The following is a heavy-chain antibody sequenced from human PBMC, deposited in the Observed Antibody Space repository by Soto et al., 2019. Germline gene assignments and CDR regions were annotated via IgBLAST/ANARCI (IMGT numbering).Heavy chain of an antibody. CDR2: IYYSGST. J-gene: IGHJ4*02. D-gene: IGHD3-22*01. Sequence: SETLSLTCSVSGGSISSYYWSWIRQPPGKGLEWIGYIYYSGSTNYNPSLKSRVTISVDTSKNQLSLKLSSVTAADTAVYYCARATYYYDSSGYYGYYFDYWGQGTLVTVSS. CDR3: ARATYYYDSSGYYGYYFDY. CDR1: GGSISSYY. V-gene: IGHV4-59*01.